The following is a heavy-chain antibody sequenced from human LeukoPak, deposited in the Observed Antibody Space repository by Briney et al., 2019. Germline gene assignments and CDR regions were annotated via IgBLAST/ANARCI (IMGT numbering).Heavy chain of an antibody. D-gene: IGHD4-17*01. Sequence: SETLSLTCTVSGCSISSYYWSWIRQPPGKGLEWIGYIYYSGSTNYNPSLKSRVTISVDTSKNQFSLKLSSVTAADTAVYYCARALNPGDSSRIFDYWGQGTLVTVSS. CDR1: GCSISSYY. CDR3: ARALNPGDSSRIFDY. J-gene: IGHJ4*02. V-gene: IGHV4-59*01. CDR2: IYYSGST.